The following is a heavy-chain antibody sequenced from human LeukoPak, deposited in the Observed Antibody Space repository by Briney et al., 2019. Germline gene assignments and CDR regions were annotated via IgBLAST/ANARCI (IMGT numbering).Heavy chain of an antibody. CDR2: ISGSGGST. D-gene: IGHD3-9*01. V-gene: IGHV3-23*01. Sequence: GGSLRLSCAASGFTFSDYNMSWVRQAPGKGLEWVSAISGSGGSTYYADSVKGRFTISRDNSKNTLYQQMNSLRAEDTAVYYCAKASVLRYFDWLHFDYWGQGTLVTVSS. CDR3: AKASVLRYFDWLHFDY. J-gene: IGHJ4*02. CDR1: GFTFSDYN.